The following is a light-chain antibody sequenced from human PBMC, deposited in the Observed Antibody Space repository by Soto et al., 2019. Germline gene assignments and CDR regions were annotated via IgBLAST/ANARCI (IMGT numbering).Light chain of an antibody. J-gene: IGLJ1*01. CDR2: SDN. V-gene: IGLV1-44*01. CDR3: AAWNDNMKGPAYV. Sequence: QSVLTQPPSASETPGQRVTISCSGSSSNIGSNSVNWYQQLPGTAPKLLIYSDNQRPSGVPERFSGSKSGTSASLAISGLQSEDEAEYYCAAWNDNMKGPAYVFGTGTKVTVL. CDR1: SSNIGSNS.